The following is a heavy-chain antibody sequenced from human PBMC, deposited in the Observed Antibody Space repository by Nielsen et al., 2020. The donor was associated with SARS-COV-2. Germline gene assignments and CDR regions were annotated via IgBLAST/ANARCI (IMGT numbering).Heavy chain of an antibody. CDR1: GFTFGDYA. Sequence: GESLKISCTASGFTFGDYAMSWVRQAPGKGLEWVGRIKSKTDGGTTDYAAPVKGRFTISRDDSKNTLYLQMNSLKTEDTAVYYCTTGFRGRYDYYGMDVWGQGTTVTVSS. CDR3: TTGFRGRYDYYGMDV. D-gene: IGHD1-26*01. CDR2: IKSKTDGGTT. V-gene: IGHV3-15*01. J-gene: IGHJ6*02.